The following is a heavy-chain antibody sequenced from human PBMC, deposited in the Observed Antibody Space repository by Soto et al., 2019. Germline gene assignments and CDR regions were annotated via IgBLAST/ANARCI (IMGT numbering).Heavy chain of an antibody. CDR1: GWSFSGYY. V-gene: IGHV4-34*01. J-gene: IGHJ6*02. CDR3: AMLPRPYCRRSSGDGRLGYGMEG. D-gene: IGHD2-2*01. Sequence: SETLSLTCAVYGWSFSGYYWSWIRQPPGKGLEWIGEINHSGSTNYNPSLKSRVTISVDTSKNQFSLKLSSVTAADTAVYYCAMLPRPYCRRSSGDGRLGYGMEGWGQGTTVIVAS. CDR2: INHSGST.